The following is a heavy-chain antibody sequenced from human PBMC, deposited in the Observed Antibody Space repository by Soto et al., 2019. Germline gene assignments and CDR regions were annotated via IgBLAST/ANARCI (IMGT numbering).Heavy chain of an antibody. J-gene: IGHJ5*02. V-gene: IGHV1-69*13. Sequence: SVKVSCKASGGTFSSYAISWVRQAPGQGLEWMGGIIPIFGTANYAQKFQGRVTITADESTSTAYMELSSLGSEDTAVYYCARGVKGNYYDSSGYPGNWFDPWGQGTLVTVSS. CDR1: GGTFSSYA. D-gene: IGHD3-22*01. CDR2: IIPIFGTA. CDR3: ARGVKGNYYDSSGYPGNWFDP.